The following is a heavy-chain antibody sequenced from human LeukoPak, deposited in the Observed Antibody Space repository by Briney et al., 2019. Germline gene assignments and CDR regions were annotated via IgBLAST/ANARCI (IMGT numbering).Heavy chain of an antibody. CDR1: GDPISSGTYS. J-gene: IGHJ4*02. D-gene: IGHD2-2*01. CDR2: ISHSGFT. CDR3: ARGLIVPSTIFDY. V-gene: IGHV4-30-2*01. Sequence: PSETLSLTCAVSGDPISSGTYSWTWIRQPPGKGLEWIGFISHSGFTYYNPSLKSRVTMSVDRSENQFSLKLSSVTAADTAVYYCARGLIVPSTIFDYWGQGALVTVSS.